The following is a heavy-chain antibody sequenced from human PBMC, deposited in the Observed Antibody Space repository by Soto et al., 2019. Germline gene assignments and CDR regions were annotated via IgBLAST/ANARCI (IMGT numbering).Heavy chain of an antibody. V-gene: IGHV1-69*13. J-gene: IGHJ5*02. Sequence: GASVKVSCKASGGTFSSYAISWVRQAPGQGLEWMGGIIPIFGTANYAQKFQGRVTITADESTSTAYMELSSLRPEDTAVYYCARDPLGSGATLLNWFDPWGQGTLVTVSS. CDR3: ARDPLGSGATLLNWFDP. CDR2: IIPIFGTA. CDR1: GGTFSSYA. D-gene: IGHD3-10*01.